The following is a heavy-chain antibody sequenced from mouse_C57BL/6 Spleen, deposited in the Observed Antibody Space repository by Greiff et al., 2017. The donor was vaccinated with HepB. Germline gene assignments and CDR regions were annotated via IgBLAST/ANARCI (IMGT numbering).Heavy chain of an antibody. CDR3: ARGHYGSTPWFAY. CDR2: ISSGSSTI. D-gene: IGHD1-1*01. J-gene: IGHJ3*01. V-gene: IGHV5-17*01. CDR1: GFTFSDYG. Sequence: DVKLVESGGGLVKPGGSLKLSCAASGFTFSDYGMHWVRQAPEKGLEWVAYISSGSSTIYYADTVKGRFTISRDNAKNTLFLQMTSLRSEDTAMYYCARGHYGSTPWFAYWGQGTLVTVSA.